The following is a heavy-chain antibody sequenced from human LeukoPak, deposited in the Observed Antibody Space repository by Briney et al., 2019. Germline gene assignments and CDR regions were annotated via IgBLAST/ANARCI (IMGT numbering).Heavy chain of an antibody. Sequence: GGSLRLSCAAFGFTFSSYAMSWVRQAPGKGLEWVSAISGSGGSTYYADSVKGRFTISRDNSKNTLYLQMNSLRAEDTAVYYCVGYYDSSGYLPIDYWGQGTLVTVSS. J-gene: IGHJ4*02. CDR3: VGYYDSSGYLPIDY. CDR2: ISGSGGST. D-gene: IGHD3-22*01. V-gene: IGHV3-23*01. CDR1: GFTFSSYA.